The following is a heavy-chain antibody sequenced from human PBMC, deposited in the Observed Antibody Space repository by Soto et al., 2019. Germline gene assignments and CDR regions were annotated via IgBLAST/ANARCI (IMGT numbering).Heavy chain of an antibody. CDR1: VYTFTSYG. Sequence: ASVKVSCKASVYTFTSYGISWVRQAPGQGLEWMGWISAYNGNTNYAQKLQGRVTMTTDTSTSTAYMELRSLRSDDTAVYYCARDPRDYRMDYFDYWGQGTLVTVSS. CDR2: ISAYNGNT. J-gene: IGHJ4*02. CDR3: ARDPRDYRMDYFDY. V-gene: IGHV1-18*04. D-gene: IGHD4-4*01.